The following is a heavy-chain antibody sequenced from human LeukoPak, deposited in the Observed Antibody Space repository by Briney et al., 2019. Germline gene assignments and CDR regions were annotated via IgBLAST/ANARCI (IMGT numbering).Heavy chain of an antibody. J-gene: IGHJ4*02. D-gene: IGHD1-1*01. V-gene: IGHV3-21*01. CDR1: GFTFSSYA. CDR2: ISGSSSYI. CDR3: ARDWLKGSGSSYFDY. Sequence: GGSLRLSCAASGFTFSSYAMHWVRQAPGKGLEWLSSISGSSSYIYYADSVKGRFTISRDNAKNSLYLQMNSLRAEDTAVYYCARDWLKGSGSSYFDYWGQGTLVTVSS.